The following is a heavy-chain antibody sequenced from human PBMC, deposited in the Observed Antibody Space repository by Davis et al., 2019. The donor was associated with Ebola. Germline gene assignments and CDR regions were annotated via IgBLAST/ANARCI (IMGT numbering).Heavy chain of an antibody. CDR2: TYYSSKWYN. CDR3: VRGWFRSGMDV. Sequence: PSETLSLTCAISGDTVSGGSGAWNWIRQSPSRGLEWLGRTYYSSKWYNDYAASLESRITVNPDTSKNQFSLRLSSVTPEDTAIYYCVRGWFRSGMDVWGQGTTVTVSS. J-gene: IGHJ6*02. D-gene: IGHD3-10*01. CDR1: GDTVSGGSGA. V-gene: IGHV6-1*01.